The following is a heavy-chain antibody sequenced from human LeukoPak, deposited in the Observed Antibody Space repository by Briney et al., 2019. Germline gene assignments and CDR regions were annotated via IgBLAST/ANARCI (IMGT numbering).Heavy chain of an antibody. J-gene: IGHJ4*02. CDR3: ARHGGNYDY. D-gene: IGHD1-26*01. Sequence: GESLKISCKGSGYSFSSYWIGWVRQTPGKGLEWMGIIYPVDSDTRYSPSFQGQVSISVDKSISTAYLQWSSLKASDTAIYYCARHGGNYDYWGQGTLVTVSS. CDR1: GYSFSSYW. CDR2: IYPVDSDT. V-gene: IGHV5-51*01.